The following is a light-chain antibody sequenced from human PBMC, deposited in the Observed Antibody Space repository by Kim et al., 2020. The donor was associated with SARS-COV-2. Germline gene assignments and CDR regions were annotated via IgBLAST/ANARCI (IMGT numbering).Light chain of an antibody. CDR3: QSYDSRNHVV. CDR1: SGSIASNY. J-gene: IGLJ2*01. V-gene: IGLV6-57*03. Sequence: KTVTISWTRSSGSIASNYVQWYQRRPGSAPTTVIYEDNQRPSGVPDRFSGSIDSSSNSASLTISGLKTEDEADYYCQSYDSRNHVVFGGGTQLTVL. CDR2: EDN.